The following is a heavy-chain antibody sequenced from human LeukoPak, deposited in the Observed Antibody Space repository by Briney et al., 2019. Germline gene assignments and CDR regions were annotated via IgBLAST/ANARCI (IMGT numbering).Heavy chain of an antibody. CDR2: INHSGST. D-gene: IGHD2-15*01. CDR3: ASPYCSGGSCYSGWFDP. J-gene: IGHJ5*02. Sequence: SETLSLTCAVYGGSFSGYYWSWIRQPPGKGLEWIGEINHSGSTNYNPSLKSRVTISVDTSKNQFSLKLSSVTAADTAVYYCASPYCSGGSCYSGWFDPWGQGTLVTVSS. CDR1: GGSFSGYY. V-gene: IGHV4-34*01.